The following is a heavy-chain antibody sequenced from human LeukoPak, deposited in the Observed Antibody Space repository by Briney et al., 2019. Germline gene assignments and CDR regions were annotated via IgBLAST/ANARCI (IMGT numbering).Heavy chain of an antibody. Sequence: PGGSLTLSCAASGLTFSGQWMNWVRQAPGQGLEWVAFIWYDGSNKYYTDSVKGRFTISRDNAKNTLYLQMNSLRAEDTAVYYCARDFRATGGRAIIDYWGQGSLVSVSS. CDR2: IWYDGSNK. D-gene: IGHD2-15*01. CDR3: ARDFRATGGRAIIDY. V-gene: IGHV3-33*08. CDR1: GLTFSGQW. J-gene: IGHJ4*02.